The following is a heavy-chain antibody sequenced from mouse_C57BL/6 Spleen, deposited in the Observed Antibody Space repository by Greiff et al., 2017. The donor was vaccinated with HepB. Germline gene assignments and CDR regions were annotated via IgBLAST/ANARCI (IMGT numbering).Heavy chain of an antibody. Sequence: VQLQQSGPELVKPGASVKISCKASGYAFSSSWMNWVKQRPGKGLEWIGRIYPGDGDTNYNGKFKGKATLTADKSSSTAYMQLSSLTSEDSAVYFWARGITTVGPFAYWGQGTLVTVSA. CDR1: GYAFSSSW. CDR2: IYPGDGDT. J-gene: IGHJ3*01. V-gene: IGHV1-82*01. CDR3: ARGITTVGPFAY. D-gene: IGHD1-1*01.